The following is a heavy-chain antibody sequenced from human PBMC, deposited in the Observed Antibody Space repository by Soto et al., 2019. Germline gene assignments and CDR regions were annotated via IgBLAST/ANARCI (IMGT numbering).Heavy chain of an antibody. CDR2: IYYSGST. CDR3: AREGSYKNYYYYGLDV. Sequence: SETLSLTCAVSGGSISSGGYSWSWIRQPPGKGLEWIGYIYYSGSTNYNPSLKSRVAISVDTSKNQFSLKLSSVTAADTAVYYRAREGSYKNYYYYGLDVWGQGTTGTVSS. D-gene: IGHD2-15*01. J-gene: IGHJ6*02. V-gene: IGHV4-61*08. CDR1: GGSISSGGYS.